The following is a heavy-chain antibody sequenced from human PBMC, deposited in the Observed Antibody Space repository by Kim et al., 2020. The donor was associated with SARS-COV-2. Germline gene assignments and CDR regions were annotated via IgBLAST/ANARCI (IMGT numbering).Heavy chain of an antibody. CDR1: GFTFSTYG. V-gene: IGHV3-33*01. CDR3: ARDPSVQWLGDDAFDI. Sequence: GGSLRLSCAASGFTFSTYGMHWVRQAPGKGLEWVAVIWYDGSNKYYADSVKGRFTISRDNSKNTLYLQMNSLRAEDTAVYYCARDPSVQWLGDDAFDIWGQGTMVTVSS. D-gene: IGHD6-19*01. J-gene: IGHJ3*02. CDR2: IWYDGSNK.